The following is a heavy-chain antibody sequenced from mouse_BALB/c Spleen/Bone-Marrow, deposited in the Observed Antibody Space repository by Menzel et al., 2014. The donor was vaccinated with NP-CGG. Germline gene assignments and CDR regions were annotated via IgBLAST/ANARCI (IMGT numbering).Heavy chain of an antibody. CDR2: IDPSNSET. D-gene: IGHD6-1*01. J-gene: IGHJ4*01. V-gene: IGHV1S127*01. CDR3: ARTFQPRRAMDY. CDR1: DYTFXSYW. Sequence: QVQLQQSGPELVRPGASVKMSCKASDYTFXSYWMHWVKQRPGQGLEWIGMIDPSNSETRLNQKFKDKATLNVDRSSNTAYMHLSSLTSEDSAVYYCARTFQPRRAMDYWGQGSSVTVSS.